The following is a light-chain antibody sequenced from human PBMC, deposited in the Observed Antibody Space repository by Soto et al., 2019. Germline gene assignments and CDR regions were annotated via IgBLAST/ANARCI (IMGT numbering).Light chain of an antibody. CDR1: SSDVGDYEH. V-gene: IGLV2-18*01. J-gene: IGLJ3*02. Sequence: QSALTPPPSVSGSPGQSVTISCTVTSSDVGDYEHVSWYQQAPGTAPKLIIFDVTNRPSGVPDRFSGSKSGNTPSLTIFGLQAEDEADYYCSLYTSSSTWVFGGGTQLTVL. CDR2: DVT. CDR3: SLYTSSSTWV.